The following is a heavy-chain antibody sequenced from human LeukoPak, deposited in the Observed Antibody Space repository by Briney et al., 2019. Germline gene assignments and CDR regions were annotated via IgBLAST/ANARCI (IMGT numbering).Heavy chain of an antibody. CDR2: IYSDGST. V-gene: IGHV3-66*01. J-gene: IGHJ4*02. CDR3: FNYAY. D-gene: IGHD3-16*01. CDR1: GITVSTNY. Sequence: PGGSLRLSCAASGITVSTNYKSWVRQAPGKGLEWVSVIYSDGSTSYADSVKGRFTLSRDNSKNTVYLQVSSLRVEDTAVYYCFNYAYWGQGTLVTVSS.